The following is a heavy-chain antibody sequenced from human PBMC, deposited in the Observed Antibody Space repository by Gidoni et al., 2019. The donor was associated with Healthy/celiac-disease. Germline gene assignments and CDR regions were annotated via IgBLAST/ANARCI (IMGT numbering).Heavy chain of an antibody. CDR3: ARDTWAYSYYYMDV. Sequence: QVQLVQSGAEVKKSGSSVKVSCKASGGTFSSYAISWVRQAPGQGLEWMGGIIPIFGTTNYAQKFQGRVTVTADESTSTAYMELSSLRSEDTAVYYCARDTWAYSYYYMDVWGKGTTVTVSS. J-gene: IGHJ6*03. CDR1: GGTFSSYA. D-gene: IGHD7-27*01. V-gene: IGHV1-69*01. CDR2: IIPIFGTT.